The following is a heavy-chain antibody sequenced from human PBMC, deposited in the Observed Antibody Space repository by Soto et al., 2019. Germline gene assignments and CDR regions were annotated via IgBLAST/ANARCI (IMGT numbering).Heavy chain of an antibody. Sequence: QLQLQESGPGLVKPSETLSLTCTVSGGSISSSSYYWGWIRQPPGKGLEWIGSIYYSGSTYYNPSLETRVTISVDTSKNQFSLKLSSVTAADTAVYYCARHLHPSWFDPWGQGTLVTVSS. CDR3: ARHLHPSWFDP. V-gene: IGHV4-39*01. CDR1: GGSISSSSYY. J-gene: IGHJ5*02. CDR2: IYYSGST.